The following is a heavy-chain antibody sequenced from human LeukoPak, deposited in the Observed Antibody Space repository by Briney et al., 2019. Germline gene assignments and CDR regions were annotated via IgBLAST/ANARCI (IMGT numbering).Heavy chain of an antibody. CDR1: GGTFSSYA. D-gene: IGHD3-22*01. V-gene: IGHV1-69*13. J-gene: IGHJ4*02. Sequence: ASVKVSCKASGGTFSSYAISWVRQAPGQGLEWMGGIIPIFGTANYAQKFQGRVTITADESTSTAYMELSSLRSEDTAVYYCASQATYYYDSSGYRLFDYWGQGTLVTVSS. CDR3: ASQATYYYDSSGYRLFDY. CDR2: IIPIFGTA.